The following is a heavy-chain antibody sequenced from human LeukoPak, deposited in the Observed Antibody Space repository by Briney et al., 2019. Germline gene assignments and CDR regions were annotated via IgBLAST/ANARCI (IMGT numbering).Heavy chain of an antibody. Sequence: PGGSLRLSCAASGFTFSSYEMNWVRQAPGKGLEWVSYISSSGSTIYYADSVKGRFTISRDNSKNTLYLQMNSLRAEDTAVYYCAKGPLLVIQYPYYFDYWGQGTLVTVSS. J-gene: IGHJ4*02. V-gene: IGHV3-48*03. D-gene: IGHD3-9*01. CDR2: ISSSGSTI. CDR3: AKGPLLVIQYPYYFDY. CDR1: GFTFSSYE.